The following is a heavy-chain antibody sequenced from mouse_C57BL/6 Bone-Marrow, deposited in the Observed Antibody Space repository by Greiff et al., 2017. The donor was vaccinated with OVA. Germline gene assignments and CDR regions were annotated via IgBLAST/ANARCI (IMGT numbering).Heavy chain of an antibody. V-gene: IGHV1-50*01. Sequence: QVQLQQPGAELVKPGASVKLSCKASGYTFTSYWMQWVKQRPGQGLEWIEEIDPSDSYTNYNQKFQGKATLTVDTSSSTAYMQLNSLTSEDSAVYYCASAVFAYWGQGTRVTVSA. J-gene: IGHJ3*01. CDR1: GYTFTSYW. CDR2: IDPSDSYT. CDR3: ASAVFAY.